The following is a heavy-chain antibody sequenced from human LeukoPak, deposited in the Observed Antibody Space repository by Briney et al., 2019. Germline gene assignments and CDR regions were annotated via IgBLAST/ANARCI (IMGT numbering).Heavy chain of an antibody. CDR3: ARARIVVVPAAGGWFDP. D-gene: IGHD2-2*01. CDR2: INHSGST. V-gene: IGHV4-34*01. Sequence: PSETLSLTCAVYGGSFSGYYWSWIRQPPGKGLEWIGEINHSGSTNYNPSLKSRVTLSVDTSKNQFSLKLSSVTAADTAVYYCARARIVVVPAAGGWFDPWGQGTLVTVSS. CDR1: GGSFSGYY. J-gene: IGHJ5*02.